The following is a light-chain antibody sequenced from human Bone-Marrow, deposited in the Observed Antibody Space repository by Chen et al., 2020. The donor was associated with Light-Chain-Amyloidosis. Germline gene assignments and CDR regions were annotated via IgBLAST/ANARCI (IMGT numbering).Light chain of an antibody. CDR2: RDT. Sequence: SYELTQPHSVSVSTGPTGRITRSGDDLPTKYAYWYQQNPGQAPVLVIHRDTERPSGISERFSGSSSGTTATLTISGVQAEDEADYHCQSADSSGTYEVIFGGGTKLTVL. J-gene: IGLJ2*01. CDR3: QSADSSGTYEVI. CDR1: DLPTKY. V-gene: IGLV3-25*03.